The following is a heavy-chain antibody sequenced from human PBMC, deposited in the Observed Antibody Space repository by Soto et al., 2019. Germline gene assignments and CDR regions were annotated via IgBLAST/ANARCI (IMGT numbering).Heavy chain of an antibody. J-gene: IGHJ6*02. Sequence: PGGSLRLSCAASGFTFSSYWMSWVRQAPGKGLEWVANIKQDGSEKYYVDSVKGRFTISRDNAKNSLYLQMNSLRAEDTAVYYCARDLLPSGSYPDAQYYYYGMDVWGQGTTVTVSS. CDR1: GFTFSSYW. CDR3: ARDLLPSGSYPDAQYYYYGMDV. D-gene: IGHD1-26*01. V-gene: IGHV3-7*03. CDR2: IKQDGSEK.